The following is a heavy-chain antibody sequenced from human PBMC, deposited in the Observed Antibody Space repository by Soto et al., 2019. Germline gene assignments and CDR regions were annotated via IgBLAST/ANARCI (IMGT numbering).Heavy chain of an antibody. J-gene: IGHJ4*02. CDR3: AKRQGTGLAAKTFDF. CDR2: ISDGGDLI. CDR1: GFPFSNHA. D-gene: IGHD2-15*01. V-gene: IGHV3-23*01. Sequence: GGSLRLSCAASGFPFSNHAMSWVRQAPGKGLEWVSGISDGGDLIYYADSVKGRFSMSRDNSENMLYLQMTNLRAEDTAIYFCAKRQGTGLAAKTFDFPGQAPLVTVSS.